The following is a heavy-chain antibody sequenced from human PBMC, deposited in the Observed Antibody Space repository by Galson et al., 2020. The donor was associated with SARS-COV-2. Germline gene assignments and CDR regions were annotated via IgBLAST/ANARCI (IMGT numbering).Heavy chain of an antibody. CDR2: IKQDGSEK. CDR1: GFTITNYW. J-gene: IGHJ3*02. D-gene: IGHD4-17*01. Sequence: QAGGSLTLSCAASGFTITNYWMSWVRQAPGKGLEWVANIKQDGSEKYYVNSVKGRFTISRDNAKNSLYLQMNSLTAEDTAVYYCARDDSTVTRLVDAFDIWGGGTVVTVSS. CDR3: ARDDSTVTRLVDAFDI. V-gene: IGHV3-7*04.